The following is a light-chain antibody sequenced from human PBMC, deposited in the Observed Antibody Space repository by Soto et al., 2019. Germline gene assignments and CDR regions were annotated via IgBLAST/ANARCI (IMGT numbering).Light chain of an antibody. J-gene: IGLJ1*01. CDR3: SSYTDRKTSV. V-gene: IGLV2-8*01. CDR1: SSDSCGDNS. Sequence: QSVLTQSPSASGSPGQSGTICCTVTSSDSCGDNSVSWYQQHPGKAAKVMIYDVTKRPSGVPDRFSGSKSGNTASLTVSALKAEDEADYYCSSYTDRKTSVFGTGNKAT. CDR2: DVT.